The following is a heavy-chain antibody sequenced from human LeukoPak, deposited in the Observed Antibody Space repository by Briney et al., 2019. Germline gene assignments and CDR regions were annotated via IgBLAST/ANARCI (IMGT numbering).Heavy chain of an antibody. CDR2: INHSGST. D-gene: IGHD3-10*01. CDR1: GFSFSSYN. CDR3: ARGRGMVRGVIITYFDY. Sequence: GSLRLSSAASGFSFSSYNMNWIRQPPGKGLEWIGVINHSGSTNYNPSLKSRVTISVDTSKNQFSLKLSSVTAADTAVYYCARGRGMVRGVIITYFDYWGQGTLVTVSS. J-gene: IGHJ4*02. V-gene: IGHV4-34*01.